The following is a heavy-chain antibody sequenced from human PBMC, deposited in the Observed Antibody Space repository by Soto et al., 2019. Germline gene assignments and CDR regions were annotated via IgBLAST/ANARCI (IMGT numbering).Heavy chain of an antibody. V-gene: IGHV3-23*01. CDR1: GFTFSSYA. D-gene: IGHD6-13*01. J-gene: IGHJ6*02. Sequence: PGGSLRLSCAASGFTFSSYAMSWVRQSPGKGLEWVSSISGDGDNTYYADSVKGRFTISRDNAKNSLYLQMNSLRDEDTAVYYCARGRLSGAAASPKEVFYYYGMDVWGQGTTVTVSS. CDR2: ISGDGDNT. CDR3: ARGRLSGAAASPKEVFYYYGMDV.